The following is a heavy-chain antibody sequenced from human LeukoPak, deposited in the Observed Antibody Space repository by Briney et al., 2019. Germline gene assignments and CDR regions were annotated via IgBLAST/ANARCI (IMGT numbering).Heavy chain of an antibody. V-gene: IGHV1-18*01. CDR2: ISAYNGNT. J-gene: IGHJ3*02. CDR1: GYIFTSYG. D-gene: IGHD2-21*01. CDR3: ARDPIAYCGGDCYSPPDAFDI. Sequence: ASVKVSCKASGYIFTSYGISWVRQAPGQGLEWMGWISAYNGNTNYAQKLQGRVTMTTDTSTSTAYMELRSLRSDDTAVYYCARDPIAYCGGDCYSPPDAFDIWGQGTMVTVSS.